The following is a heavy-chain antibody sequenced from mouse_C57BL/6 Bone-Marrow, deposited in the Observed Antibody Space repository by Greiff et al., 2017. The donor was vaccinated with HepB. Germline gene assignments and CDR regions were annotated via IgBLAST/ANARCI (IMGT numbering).Heavy chain of an antibody. CDR2: ISDGGSYT. J-gene: IGHJ4*01. V-gene: IGHV5-4*01. Sequence: EVQRVESGGGLVKPGGSLKLSCAASGFTFSSYAMSWVRQTPEKRLEWVATISDGGSYTYYPDNVKGRFTISRDNAKNNLYLQMSHLKSEDTAMYYCARERSYAMDYWGQGTSVTVSS. CDR3: ARERSYAMDY. CDR1: GFTFSSYA.